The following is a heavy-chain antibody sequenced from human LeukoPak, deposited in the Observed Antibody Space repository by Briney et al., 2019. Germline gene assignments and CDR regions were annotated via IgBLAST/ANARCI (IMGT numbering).Heavy chain of an antibody. D-gene: IGHD3-22*01. CDR2: INHSGST. J-gene: IGHJ3*02. CDR1: GFTFSSYA. V-gene: IGHV4-34*08. CDR3: ATGPHYYDSSGYAGNAFDI. Sequence: KSGGSLRLSCAASGFTFSSYAMSWVRQPPGKELEWIGEINHSGSTNYNPSLKSRVTISVDTSKNQFSLKLSSVTAADTAVYYCATGPHYYDSSGYAGNAFDIWGQGTMVTVSS.